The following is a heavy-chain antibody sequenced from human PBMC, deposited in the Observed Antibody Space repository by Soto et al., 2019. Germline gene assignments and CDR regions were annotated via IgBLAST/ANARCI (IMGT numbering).Heavy chain of an antibody. CDR3: ARIRGPDPIARKIPYYYGMDV. CDR2: IDWDDDK. V-gene: IGHV2-70*01. J-gene: IGHJ6*02. CDR1: GFSLSTSGMC. Sequence: SGPTLVNPTQTLTLTCTFSGFSLSTSGMCVSWIRQPPGKALEWLALIDWDDDKYYSTSLKTRLTISKDTSKNQVVLTMTNMDPVDTATYYCARIRGPDPIARKIPYYYGMDVWGQGTTVTVSS. D-gene: IGHD1-26*01.